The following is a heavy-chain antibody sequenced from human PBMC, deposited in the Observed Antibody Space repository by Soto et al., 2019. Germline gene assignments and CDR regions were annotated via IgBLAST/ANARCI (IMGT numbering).Heavy chain of an antibody. D-gene: IGHD3-16*02. CDR1: GFTFSSYC. Sequence: QVQLVESGGGVVQPGRSLRLSCAASGFTFSSYCMHWVRQAPGKGLEWVAIVSYDGSNKYYTDYVKSRFTISRDNSRNTLYLQMHSLRADDTAVYYCAKALGELSPESYDYWGQGTLGTVSS. CDR3: AKALGELSPESYDY. J-gene: IGHJ4*02. V-gene: IGHV3-30*18. CDR2: VSYDGSNK.